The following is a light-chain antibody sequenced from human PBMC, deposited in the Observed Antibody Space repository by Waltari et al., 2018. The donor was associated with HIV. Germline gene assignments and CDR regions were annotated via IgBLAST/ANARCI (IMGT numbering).Light chain of an antibody. Sequence: QSALTQPPSASGPLGQSVTIPCTGSSSDIGAYDSVSWFQQPPNNAPKLLLYEVSKRPSGVPDRFSGSRSGETAFLSVSGLQPDDTAAYFCSSYGDNIRVLFGGGTNLTVL. CDR3: SSYGDNIRVL. V-gene: IGLV2-8*01. J-gene: IGLJ2*01. CDR1: SSDIGAYDS. CDR2: EVS.